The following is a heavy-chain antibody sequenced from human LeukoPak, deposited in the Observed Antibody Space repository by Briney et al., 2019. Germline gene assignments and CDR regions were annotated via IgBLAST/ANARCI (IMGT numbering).Heavy chain of an antibody. D-gene: IGHD3-10*01. CDR3: ARGDVLLWFGEHYYYYYGMDV. CDR1: GGSFSGYY. V-gene: IGHV4-34*01. CDR2: INHSGST. J-gene: IGHJ6*02. Sequence: PSETLSLTCAVYGGSFSGYYWSWIRQPPGKGLEWIGEINHSGSTNYNPSLKSRVTISVDTSKNQFSLKLSSVTAADTAVYYCARGDVLLWFGEHYYYYYGMDVWGQGTTVTVSS.